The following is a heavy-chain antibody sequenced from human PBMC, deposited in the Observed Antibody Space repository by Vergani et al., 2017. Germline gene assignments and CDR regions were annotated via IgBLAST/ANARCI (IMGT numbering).Heavy chain of an antibody. J-gene: IGHJ4*02. Sequence: EVQLLESGGGLVQPGGSLRLSCAASGFPFSSYAMSWVPQAPGKGLEWVSAISGSGGSTYYADSVKGRFTISRDNAKNSLYLQMNSLRAEDTAVYYCARYYYDSSGYYPADYWGQGTLVTVSS. CDR3: ARYYYDSSGYYPADY. V-gene: IGHV3-23*01. CDR1: GFPFSSYA. D-gene: IGHD3-22*01. CDR2: ISGSGGST.